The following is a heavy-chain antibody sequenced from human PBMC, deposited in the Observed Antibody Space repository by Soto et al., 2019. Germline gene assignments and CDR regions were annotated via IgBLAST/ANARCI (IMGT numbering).Heavy chain of an antibody. CDR1: NGSMTNYY. J-gene: IGHJ5*02. V-gene: IGHV4-59*01. CDR3: ERVGGDGQKYVVFDP. Sequence: PSETLSLTCTVSNGSMTNYYWTWIRQPPGKGLEWIGYIHNSGSTNYNPSLQSRVTISVDTAKSQFSLRMTYVTAADTAVYYCERVGGDGQKYVVFDPWGQGPLVTVYS. D-gene: IGHD3-16*01. CDR2: IHNSGST.